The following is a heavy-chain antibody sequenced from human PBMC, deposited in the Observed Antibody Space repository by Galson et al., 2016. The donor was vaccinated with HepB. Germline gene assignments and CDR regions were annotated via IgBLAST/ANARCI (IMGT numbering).Heavy chain of an antibody. CDR2: ISYDGRNK. D-gene: IGHD6-6*01. V-gene: IGHV3-30*04. Sequence: SLRLSCAAFGFTFSRNAMHWVRQAPGKGLEWVAVISYDGRNKYYADSVKGRFTISSDNSKNTLYLQMNSLRAEDTAVYYCARDGIPSPQDIGGRLPPPYYYGMDVWGQGTAVTVSS. CDR1: GFTFSRNA. J-gene: IGHJ6*02. CDR3: ARDGIPSPQDIGGRLPPPYYYGMDV.